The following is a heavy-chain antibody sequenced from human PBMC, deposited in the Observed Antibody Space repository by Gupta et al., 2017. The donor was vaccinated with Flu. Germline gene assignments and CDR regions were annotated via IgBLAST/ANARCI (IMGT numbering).Heavy chain of an antibody. CDR2: ISGSGGHT. V-gene: IGHV3-23*01. J-gene: IGHJ3*02. Sequence: EVQLLESGGGLVQPGGSLRLSCAASGFIFSNYAMSWVRQAPGKGLDWVSTISGSGGHTYYAGSVEGRFTISRDNSKNTLYLQMTSQRAEDTAIYYCAKLMSYSGSRNGFDIWGQGTMVTVSS. CDR1: GFIFSNYA. CDR3: AKLMSYSGSRNGFDI. D-gene: IGHD3-10*01.